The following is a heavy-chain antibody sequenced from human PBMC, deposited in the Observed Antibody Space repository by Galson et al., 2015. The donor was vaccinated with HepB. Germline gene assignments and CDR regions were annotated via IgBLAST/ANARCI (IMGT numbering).Heavy chain of an antibody. CDR3: GSYCSSTSCYRNFDY. J-gene: IGHJ4*02. Sequence: SCKASGGTFSSYAISWVRQAPGQGLEWMGGIIPIFGTANYAQKFQGRVTITADESTSTAYMELSSLRSEDTAVYYCGSYCSSTSCYRNFDYWGQGTLVTVSS. CDR2: IIPIFGTA. V-gene: IGHV1-69*01. D-gene: IGHD2-2*01. CDR1: GGTFSSYA.